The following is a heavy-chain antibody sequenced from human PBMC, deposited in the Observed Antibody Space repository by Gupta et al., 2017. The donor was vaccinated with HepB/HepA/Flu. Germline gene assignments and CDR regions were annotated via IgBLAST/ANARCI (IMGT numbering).Heavy chain of an antibody. CDR1: GFTFNSYG. Sequence: QVQLVESGGGVVQPGRSLRLSCAASGFTFNSYGLHWVRQAPGKGLEWVGVIWYEGSDKYYAENVRGRFTISRDNSKNTLYLQMNSLRGEDTAVYYCARNAKVNGIDVWGQGTTVAVSS. CDR3: ARNAKVNGIDV. D-gene: IGHD5-18*01. V-gene: IGHV3-33*01. CDR2: IWYEGSDK. J-gene: IGHJ6*02.